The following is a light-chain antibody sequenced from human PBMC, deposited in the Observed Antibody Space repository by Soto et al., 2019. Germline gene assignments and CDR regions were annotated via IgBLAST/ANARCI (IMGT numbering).Light chain of an antibody. Sequence: QSVLAQPPSVSGSPGQSVTISCTGTRSDVGKNDRVSWYQQPPGTAPKLIIYEVTNRPSGVPARFSGSKSGNTASLTISGLQAEDEADYYCSSYTSASRYVFGAGTKVTVL. CDR1: RSDVGKNDR. V-gene: IGLV2-18*02. J-gene: IGLJ1*01. CDR2: EVT. CDR3: SSYTSASRYV.